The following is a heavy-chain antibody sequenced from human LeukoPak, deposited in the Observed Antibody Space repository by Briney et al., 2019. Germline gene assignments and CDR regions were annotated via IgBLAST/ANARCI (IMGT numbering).Heavy chain of an antibody. D-gene: IGHD3-3*01. CDR3: ARSNYDFWRGFDY. J-gene: IGHJ4*02. CDR1: GGSFSGYY. V-gene: IGHV4-34*01. CDR2: INHSGGT. Sequence: SETLSLTCAVYGGSFSGYYWSWIRQPPGKGLEWIGEINHSGGTNYNPSLKSRVTISVDTSKNQFSLKLSSVTAADTAVYYCARSNYDFWRGFDYWGQGTLVTVSS.